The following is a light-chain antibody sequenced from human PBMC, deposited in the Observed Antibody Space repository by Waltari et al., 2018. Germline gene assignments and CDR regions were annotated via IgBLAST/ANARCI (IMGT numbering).Light chain of an antibody. CDR2: KAC. Sequence: DIQMTQSPSTLSASVGDRVTTTCRASQSISSWLAWYQQKPGKATKPLIYKACHLESGVPSRFSGSGSGTEFTLTNSSLQPDDFASYYCQQYKSYWTFGQGTKVEIK. V-gene: IGKV1-5*03. CDR3: QQYKSYWT. J-gene: IGKJ1*01. CDR1: QSISSW.